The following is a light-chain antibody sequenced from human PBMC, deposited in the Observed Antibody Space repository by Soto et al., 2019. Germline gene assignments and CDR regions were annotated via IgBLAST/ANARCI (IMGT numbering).Light chain of an antibody. Sequence: QSALTQPRSVSGSPGQSVTISCSGTISDVGGYNYVSWYQQHPGKAPKLMIYDVTTRPSGVPDRFSGSKSGNTASLTISGIQAEDEADYYCCSYAGSYTFVFGTGTKLTVL. CDR2: DVT. J-gene: IGLJ1*01. CDR1: ISDVGGYNY. CDR3: CSYAGSYTFV. V-gene: IGLV2-11*01.